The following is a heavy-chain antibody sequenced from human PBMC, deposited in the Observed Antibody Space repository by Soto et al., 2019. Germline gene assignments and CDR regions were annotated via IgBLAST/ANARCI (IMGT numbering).Heavy chain of an antibody. CDR2: ISYDGSNK. V-gene: IGHV3-30*03. Sequence: GGSLRLSCAASGFTFSSYVMHWVRQAPGKGLEWVAVISYDGSNKYYADSVNGRFTISRDNSKNTLYLQMNSLRAEDTAVYYCVGYSYGYWDYGMDVWGQGTTVTVSS. D-gene: IGHD5-18*01. J-gene: IGHJ6*02. CDR3: VGYSYGYWDYGMDV. CDR1: GFTFSSYV.